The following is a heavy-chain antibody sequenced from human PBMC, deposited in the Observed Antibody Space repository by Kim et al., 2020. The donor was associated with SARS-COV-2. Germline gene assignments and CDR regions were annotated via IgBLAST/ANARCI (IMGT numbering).Heavy chain of an antibody. CDR3: ARVGGTFDI. Sequence: GGTNDNPSLKSRVTISVDTSKNQFSLKLSSVTAADTAVYYWARVGGTFDIWGQGTMVTVSS. CDR2: GGT. J-gene: IGHJ3*02. V-gene: IGHV4-34*01.